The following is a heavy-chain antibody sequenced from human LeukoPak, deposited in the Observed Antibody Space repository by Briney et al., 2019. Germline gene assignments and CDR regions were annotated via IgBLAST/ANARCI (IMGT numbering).Heavy chain of an antibody. CDR3: ARGVPQWLEPGWFDP. Sequence: ASVKVSCKASGYTCTSYYMHWVRQAPGQGLEWMGIINPSGGSTSYAQKFQGRVTMTRDTSTSTVYMELSSLRSEDTAVYYCARGVPQWLEPGWFDPWGQGTLVTVSS. D-gene: IGHD6-19*01. V-gene: IGHV1-46*01. J-gene: IGHJ5*02. CDR2: INPSGGST. CDR1: GYTCTSYY.